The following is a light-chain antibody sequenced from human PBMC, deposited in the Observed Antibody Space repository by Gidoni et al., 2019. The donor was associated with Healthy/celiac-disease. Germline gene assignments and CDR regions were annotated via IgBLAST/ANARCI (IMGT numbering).Light chain of an antibody. J-gene: IGKJ4*01. CDR2: AAS. CDR1: QGISNY. Sequence: DIQMTQSPSSLSASGGDRVTITCRASQGISNYLAWYQQKPGKVPKLLIYAASTLQSGVPSRFSGSGSGTDFTLTISSLQPEDVATYYCQKYNSAPPFGGGTKVEIK. CDR3: QKYNSAPP. V-gene: IGKV1-27*01.